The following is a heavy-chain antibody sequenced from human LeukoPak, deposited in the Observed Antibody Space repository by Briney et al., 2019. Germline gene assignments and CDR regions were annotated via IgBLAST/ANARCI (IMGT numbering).Heavy chain of an antibody. CDR1: GFTFSSYG. CDR2: ISCDGSNK. D-gene: IGHD1-1*01. CDR3: ASLRNWNFDY. Sequence: PGGSLRLSCAASGFTFSSYGMHWVRQAPGKGLEWVAVISCDGSNKYYADSVKGRFTISRDNSKNTLYLQMNSLRAEDTAVYYCASLRNWNFDYWGQGTLVTVSS. V-gene: IGHV3-30*03. J-gene: IGHJ4*02.